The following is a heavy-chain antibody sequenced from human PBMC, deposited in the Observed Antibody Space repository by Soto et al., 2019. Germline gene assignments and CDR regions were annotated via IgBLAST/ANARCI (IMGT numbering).Heavy chain of an antibody. CDR2: INSDGSST. V-gene: IGHV3-74*01. D-gene: IGHD2-15*01. CDR3: AREIFY. J-gene: IGHJ4*02. CDR1: GFTFSNYW. Sequence: EVQLVESGGGLVQPGGSLRLSCAASGFTFSNYWMHWVRQTPGKGLVWVSRINSDGSSTSYADSVKGRFTISRDNAKNPLYMQMNSMRAEDTDVYYCAREIFYWGQGTLVTASS.